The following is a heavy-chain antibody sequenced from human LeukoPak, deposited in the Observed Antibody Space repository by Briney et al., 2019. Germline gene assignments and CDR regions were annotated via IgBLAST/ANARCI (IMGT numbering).Heavy chain of an antibody. CDR2: IYHSGST. CDR1: GGSISSGYY. CDR3: ATPGVYCSSTSCYKGGRDY. J-gene: IGHJ4*02. Sequence: SQTLSLTCTVSGGSISSGYYWGWIRQPPGKGLEWIGSIYHSGSTYYNPSLKSRVTISVDTSKNQFSLKLSSVTAADTAVYYCATPGVYCSSTSCYKGGRDYWGQGTLVTVSS. D-gene: IGHD2-2*02. V-gene: IGHV4-38-2*02.